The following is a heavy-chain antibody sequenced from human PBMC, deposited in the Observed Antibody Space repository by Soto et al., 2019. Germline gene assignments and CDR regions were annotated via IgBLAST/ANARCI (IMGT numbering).Heavy chain of an antibody. Sequence: PGGSLRLSCAASGFTFSDCYMSWFRQAPGKGLEWVSYISGSGSTTHAADSVKGRFTISRDNAKSSVYLQMNSLRAEDTAVYYCARVGSIQAAGTPVYWGPGTLVTVSS. CDR2: ISGSGSTT. CDR1: GFTFSDCY. D-gene: IGHD6-13*01. V-gene: IGHV3-11*01. J-gene: IGHJ4*01. CDR3: ARVGSIQAAGTPVY.